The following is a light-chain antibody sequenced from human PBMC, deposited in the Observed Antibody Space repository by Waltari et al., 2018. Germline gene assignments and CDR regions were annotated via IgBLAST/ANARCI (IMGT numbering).Light chain of an antibody. J-gene: IGLJ2*01. CDR1: SLRRHY. CDR2: GNN. V-gene: IGLV3-19*01. CDR3: ASGDITRTWL. Sequence: SSKLAQGPTASVALGQTVTMSCIGDSLRRHYATWYQVRPRQATILLLYGNNTRPSGIPDRFSGSQSGITADLTITGAQAEDEADYYCASGDITRTWLFCGGTTLTV.